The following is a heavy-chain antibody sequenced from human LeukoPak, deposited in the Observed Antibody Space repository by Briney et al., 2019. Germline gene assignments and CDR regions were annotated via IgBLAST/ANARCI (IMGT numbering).Heavy chain of an antibody. V-gene: IGHV1-18*01. CDR1: GYTFTSYG. D-gene: IGHD3-10*01. CDR2: ISAYNGNT. Sequence: GASVNVSCKASGYTFTSYGISWVRQAPGQGLEWMGWISAYNGNTNYAQKLQGRVTMTTDTSTSTAYMELRSLRSDDTAVYYCARAAWGGSGSNDAFDIWGQVTMVTVSS. J-gene: IGHJ3*02. CDR3: ARAAWGGSGSNDAFDI.